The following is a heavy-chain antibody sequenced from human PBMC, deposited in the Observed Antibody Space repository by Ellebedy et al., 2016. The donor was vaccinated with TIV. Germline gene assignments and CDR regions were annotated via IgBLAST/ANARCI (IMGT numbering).Heavy chain of an antibody. J-gene: IGHJ5*02. CDR2: VFSSGTP. CDR1: GGFVKSSSYY. D-gene: IGHD5-24*01. CDR3: ARHPSTTTILLDP. V-gene: IGHV4-39*01. Sequence: SETLSLXXTVSGGFVKSSSYYWGWIRQPPGKGLEWVGSVFSSGTPYYNPSLKSRISISIDTPKNQFSLNLTSVTAADTALYYCARHPSTTTILLDPWGQGTLVTVSS.